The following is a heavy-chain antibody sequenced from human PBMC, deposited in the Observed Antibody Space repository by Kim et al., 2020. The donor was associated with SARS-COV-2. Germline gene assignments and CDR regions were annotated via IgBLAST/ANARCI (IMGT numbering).Heavy chain of an antibody. Sequence: SETLSLTCTVSGGSISSYYWSWIRKPPGKGLEWIGYIYYSGSTNYNPSLKSRVTISVDTSKNQFSLKLSSVTAADTAVYYCARQDLYSSGWYTYWGQGTLVTVSS. CDR3: ARQDLYSSGWYTY. J-gene: IGHJ4*02. V-gene: IGHV4-59*08. CDR1: GGSISSYY. D-gene: IGHD6-19*01. CDR2: IYYSGST.